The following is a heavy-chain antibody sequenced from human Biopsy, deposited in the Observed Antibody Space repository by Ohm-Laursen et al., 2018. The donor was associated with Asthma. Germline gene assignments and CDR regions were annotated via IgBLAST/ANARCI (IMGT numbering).Heavy chain of an antibody. D-gene: IGHD2-2*01. Sequence: SSVKVSCKSLGGTFNTYVIGWVRQAPGQGLEWMGGINSVFGTTTYPQKFQDRVTITADDSTSTVYMELSSLRSEDTAVYYCARKAGSCISRTCYSLDFWGQGNLVTVSS. J-gene: IGHJ4*02. CDR1: GGTFNTYV. V-gene: IGHV1-69*01. CDR2: INSVFGTT. CDR3: ARKAGSCISRTCYSLDF.